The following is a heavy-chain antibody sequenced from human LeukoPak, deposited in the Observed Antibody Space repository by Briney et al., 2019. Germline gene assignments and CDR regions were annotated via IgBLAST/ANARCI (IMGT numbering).Heavy chain of an antibody. CDR3: ARPNWARRYFDY. Sequence: KHGESLKISCKGSGYIFTSYSIAWVRQMPGKGLEWMGVIYPYDSEIRYSPSFQGQVTISADKSVSTAYLQWSSLKASDTAMYYCARPNWARRYFDYWGQGTLVTVSS. V-gene: IGHV5-51*01. D-gene: IGHD7-27*01. CDR2: IYPYDSEI. J-gene: IGHJ4*02. CDR1: GYIFTSYS.